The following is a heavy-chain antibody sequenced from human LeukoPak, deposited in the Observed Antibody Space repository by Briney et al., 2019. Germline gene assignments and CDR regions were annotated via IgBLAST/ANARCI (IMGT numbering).Heavy chain of an antibody. CDR1: GGSISGYY. V-gene: IGHV4-31*03. Sequence: SETLSLTCTVSGGSISGYYWSWIRQHPGKGLEWIGYIYYSGSTYYNPSLKSRVTISVDTSKNQFSLKLSSVTAADTAVYYCARDSNFSGGNYYMDVWGKGTTVTVSS. D-gene: IGHD1-1*01. CDR3: ARDSNFSGGNYYMDV. CDR2: IYYSGST. J-gene: IGHJ6*03.